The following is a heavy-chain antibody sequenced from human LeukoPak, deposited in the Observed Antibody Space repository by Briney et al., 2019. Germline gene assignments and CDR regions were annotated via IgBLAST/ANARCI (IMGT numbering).Heavy chain of an antibody. CDR3: ARSHYDILTGYYPHWFDP. D-gene: IGHD3-9*01. Sequence: LRLSCAASGFTFSSYAMHWVRQAPGKGLEWVAVISYDGSNKYYADPVKGRFTISRDNSKNTLYLQMNSLRAEDTAVYYCARSHYDILTGYYPHWFDPWGQGTLVTVSS. V-gene: IGHV3-30*04. J-gene: IGHJ5*02. CDR2: ISYDGSNK. CDR1: GFTFSSYA.